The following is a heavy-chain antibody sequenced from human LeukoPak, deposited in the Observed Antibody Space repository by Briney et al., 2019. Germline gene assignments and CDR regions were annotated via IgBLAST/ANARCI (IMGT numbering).Heavy chain of an antibody. V-gene: IGHV3-9*01. D-gene: IGHD1-26*01. CDR1: GFTFKDYG. CDR3: AKHMRATNTYSFFGLDV. CDR2: INWNGGGT. J-gene: IGHJ6*02. Sequence: GGSLRLSCAAIGFTFKDYGMHWVRQPPGKGLEWVSSINWNGGGTDYADSVKGRFTISRDNAKNSLYLQLSSLRPEDTALYYCAKHMRATNTYSFFGLDVWGQGTTVTVSS.